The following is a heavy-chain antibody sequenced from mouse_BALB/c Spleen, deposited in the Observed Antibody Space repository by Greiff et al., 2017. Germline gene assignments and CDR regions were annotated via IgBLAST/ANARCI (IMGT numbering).Heavy chain of an antibody. CDR3: ARWAITTATRYFDY. CDR1: GYTFTSYW. CDR2: IYPGSGST. J-gene: IGHJ2*01. D-gene: IGHD1-2*01. V-gene: IGHV1S22*01. Sequence: LQQPGSELVRPGASVKLSCKASGYTFTSYWMHWVKQRHGQGLEWIGNIYPGSGSTNYDEKFKSKGTLTVDTSSSTAYMQLSSLTSVDSAVYFCARWAITTATRYFDYWGQGTTLTVSS.